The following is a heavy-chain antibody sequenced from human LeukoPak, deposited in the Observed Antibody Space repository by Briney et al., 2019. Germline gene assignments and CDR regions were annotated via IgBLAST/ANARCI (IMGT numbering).Heavy chain of an antibody. Sequence: PGGSLRLSRAVSGLSFTKAWMSWVRQTPGKRLEWVGRIKSNTDGGTTEYAALVNGRFTILRDDSKNTVYLQMNSLRTEDTAVYYCVTDELIQVWFFDYCGQGTLVTVSS. D-gene: IGHD5-18*01. J-gene: IGHJ4*02. V-gene: IGHV3-15*01. CDR3: VTDELIQVWFFDY. CDR1: GLSFTKAW. CDR2: IKSNTDGGTT.